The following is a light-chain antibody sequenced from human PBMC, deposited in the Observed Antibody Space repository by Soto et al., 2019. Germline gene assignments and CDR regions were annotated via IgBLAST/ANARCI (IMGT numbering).Light chain of an antibody. Sequence: SYELTQPPSVSVSPGQTARITCSGAALPKKYAYWYQQKSGQAPVLVIYEDNRRPSGIPERFSGSSSGTMATLTISGAQVEDEADYYCYSADSSGNHVVFGGGTKLTVL. CDR3: YSADSSGNHVV. J-gene: IGLJ2*01. CDR1: ALPKKY. V-gene: IGLV3-10*01. CDR2: EDN.